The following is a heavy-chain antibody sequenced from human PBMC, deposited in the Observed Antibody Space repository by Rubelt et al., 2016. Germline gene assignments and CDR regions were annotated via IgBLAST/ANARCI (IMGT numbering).Heavy chain of an antibody. Sequence: QVQLVQSGAEVKKPGSSVKVSCKASGGTFTGYYMHWVRQAPGQGLEGMGWINPNSGATNHAQKFQSRAESTADESPSTAYMGLSSLGSEDTAVYYCARGVAAAAPSDIWGQGTMVTVSS. CDR1: GGTFTGYY. CDR3: ARGVAAAAPSDI. V-gene: IGHV1-69*01. CDR2: INPNSGAT. J-gene: IGHJ3*02. D-gene: IGHD6-13*01.